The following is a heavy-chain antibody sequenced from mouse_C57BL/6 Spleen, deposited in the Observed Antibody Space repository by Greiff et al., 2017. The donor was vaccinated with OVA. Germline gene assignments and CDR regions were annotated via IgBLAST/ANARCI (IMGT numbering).Heavy chain of an antibody. CDR2: ISYDGSN. D-gene: IGHD6-1*01. V-gene: IGHV3-6*01. Sequence: EVQLQESGPGLVKPSQSLSLTCSVTGYSITSGYYWHWIRQFPGNKLEWMGYISYDGSNNYNPSLKNRISITRDTSKNQFFLKLNSVTTEDTATYYCARCLYAMDYWGQGTSVTVSS. CDR1: GYSITSGYY. CDR3: ARCLYAMDY. J-gene: IGHJ4*01.